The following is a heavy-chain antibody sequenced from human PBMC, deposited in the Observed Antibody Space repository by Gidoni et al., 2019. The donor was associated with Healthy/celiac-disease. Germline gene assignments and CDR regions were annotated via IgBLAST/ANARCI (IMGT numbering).Heavy chain of an antibody. V-gene: IGHV4-34*01. CDR1: GGSFSGYY. CDR2: INHSGST. Sequence: QVQLQQWGAGLLKPSETLSLTCAVYGGSFSGYYWSWIRQPPGKGLEWIGEINHSGSTNYNPSLKSRVTISVDTSKNQFSLKLSSVTAADTAVYYCARGSVAARRDYFDYWGQGTLVTVSS. J-gene: IGHJ4*02. CDR3: ARGSVAARRDYFDY. D-gene: IGHD2-15*01.